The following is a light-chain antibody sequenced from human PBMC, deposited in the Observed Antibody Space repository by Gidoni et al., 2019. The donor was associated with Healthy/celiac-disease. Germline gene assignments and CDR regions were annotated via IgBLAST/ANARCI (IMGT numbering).Light chain of an antibody. CDR3: QAWDSSTVV. CDR1: KLEEKY. CDR2: QDS. Sequence: SYELTQPTSVSVSPGQTASITCSGDKLEEKYACWYPQKPGQSPVLVIYQDSKRPSGIPERFSGSNSGNTATLTISGTQAMDEADYYCQAWDSSTVVFGGGTKLTVL. V-gene: IGLV3-1*01. J-gene: IGLJ2*01.